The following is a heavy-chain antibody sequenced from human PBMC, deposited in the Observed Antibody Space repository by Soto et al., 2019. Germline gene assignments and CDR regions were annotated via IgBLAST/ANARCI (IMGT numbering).Heavy chain of an antibody. CDR1: GDSINSGY. CDR3: ARSYYGAFDI. V-gene: IGHV2-70*01. CDR2: IDWDDDK. Sequence: TLSLTCSVSGDSINSGYWTWIRQPPGKALEWLALIDWDDDKYYSTSLKTRLTISKDTSKNQVVLTMTNMDPVDTATYYCARSYYGAFDIWGQGTMVTVSS. D-gene: IGHD3-10*01. J-gene: IGHJ3*02.